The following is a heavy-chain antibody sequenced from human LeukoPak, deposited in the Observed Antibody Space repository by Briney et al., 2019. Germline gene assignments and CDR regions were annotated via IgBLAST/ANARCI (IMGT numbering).Heavy chain of an antibody. CDR3: ARNNGMDV. J-gene: IGHJ6*02. CDR2: IKEDGSER. Sequence: GGPLRLSCEGSAFIFSGHWMNWVRQTPGKGLEWVASIKEDGSERQYVDSVKGRFTISKDNAKNSLYLQMNSLRAEDTALYHCARNNGMDVWGQGTTVIVSS. CDR1: AFIFSGHW. V-gene: IGHV3-7*03.